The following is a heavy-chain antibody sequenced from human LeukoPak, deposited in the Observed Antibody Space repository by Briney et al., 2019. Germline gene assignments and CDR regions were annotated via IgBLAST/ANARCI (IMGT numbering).Heavy chain of an antibody. CDR3: ARGGILDY. J-gene: IGHJ4*02. Sequence: PGGSLRLSCAASGFTFSDHYMDWVRQAPGKGLEWVGRSRNKDNSYTTEYAASVKGRFTISRDDSKNSLYLQMNSLKTEDTAVYYCARGGILDYWGQGTLVTVSS. D-gene: IGHD3-16*01. V-gene: IGHV3-72*01. CDR1: GFTFSDHY. CDR2: SRNKDNSYTT.